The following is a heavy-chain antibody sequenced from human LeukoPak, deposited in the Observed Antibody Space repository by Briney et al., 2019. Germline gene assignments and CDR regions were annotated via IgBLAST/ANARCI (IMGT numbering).Heavy chain of an antibody. CDR3: AKCSGGGDCYSPLDY. Sequence: GESLRLSCAASGFTFSSNAMSWVRQAPGKGLEWVPAISGSGATTYSADSVKGRFTISRDSSKNTLYLQMNSLRAEDTAVYYCAKCSGGGDCYSPLDYWGQGTLVTVSS. J-gene: IGHJ4*02. CDR1: GFTFSSNA. CDR2: ISGSGATT. D-gene: IGHD2-21*02. V-gene: IGHV3-23*01.